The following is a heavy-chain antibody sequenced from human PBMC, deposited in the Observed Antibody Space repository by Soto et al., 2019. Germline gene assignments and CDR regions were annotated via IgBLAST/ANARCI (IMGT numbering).Heavy chain of an antibody. J-gene: IGHJ4*02. CDR2: IKQDGSEK. CDR1: GFTFSRYW. CDR3: ARDFPLYEYSSSWYFDY. V-gene: IGHV3-7*01. Sequence: GGSLRLSCAASGFTFSRYWMSWVRQAPAKGLEWVANIKQDGSEKYYVDSVKGRFTISRDNAKNSLYLQMNSLRAEDTAVYYCARDFPLYEYSSSWYFDYWGQGTLVTVSS. D-gene: IGHD6-6*01.